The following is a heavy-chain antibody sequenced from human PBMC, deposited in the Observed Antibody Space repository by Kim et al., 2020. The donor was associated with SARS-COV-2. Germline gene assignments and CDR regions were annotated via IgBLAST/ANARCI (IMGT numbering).Heavy chain of an antibody. J-gene: IGHJ5*02. V-gene: IGHV1-69*13. D-gene: IGHD3-22*01. Sequence: SVKVSCKASGGTFSSYAISWVRQAPGQGLEWMGGIIPIFGTANYAPKFQGRVTITADESTSTAYMELSSLRSEDTAVYYCARDRLYYYDSSGYWFDPWGQGTLVTVSS. CDR3: ARDRLYYYDSSGYWFDP. CDR1: GGTFSSYA. CDR2: IIPIFGTA.